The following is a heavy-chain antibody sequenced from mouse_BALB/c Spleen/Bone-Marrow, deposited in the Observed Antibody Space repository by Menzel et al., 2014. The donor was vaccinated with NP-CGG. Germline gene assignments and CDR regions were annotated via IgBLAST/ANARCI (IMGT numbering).Heavy chain of an antibody. Sequence: QVRLQQSGAELVKPGASVKLSCKTSGYTFTNYWIQWVKQRPGQGLGWIGEIFPGIGTTYYNEKFKGKATLTIDTSSSTAYMQLSSLTSEDSAVYFCARGGNYGYWGQGTTLTVSS. CDR1: GYTFTNYW. D-gene: IGHD2-1*01. V-gene: IGHV1S132*01. CDR2: IFPGIGTT. CDR3: ARGGNYGY. J-gene: IGHJ2*01.